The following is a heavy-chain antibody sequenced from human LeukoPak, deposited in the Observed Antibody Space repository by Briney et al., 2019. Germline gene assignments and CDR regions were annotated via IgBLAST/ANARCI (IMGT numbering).Heavy chain of an antibody. CDR1: GFTPSNFL. CDR2: IHPEGNEK. D-gene: IGHD1-1*01. Sequence: VGSLRLSCAVSGFTPSNFLMSWVRQAPGRGLEWVANIHPEGNEKYHVEFVKGRFTISRDNTKNLLFPQRNSLRGADTARNYWARGDDFSGAHWGQGPLVTVSS. J-gene: IGHJ4*02. CDR3: ARGDDFSGAH. V-gene: IGHV3-7*04.